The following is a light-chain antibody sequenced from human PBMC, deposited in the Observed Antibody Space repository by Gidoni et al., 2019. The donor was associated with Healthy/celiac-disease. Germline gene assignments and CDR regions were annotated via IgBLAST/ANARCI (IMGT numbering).Light chain of an antibody. CDR2: DVS. CDR3: CSYAGSYTWV. CDR1: SSDVGGYNY. J-gene: IGLJ3*02. V-gene: IGLV2-11*01. Sequence: PGQSVTISCTGTSSDVGGYNYVSWYQQHPGKAPKLMIYDVSKRPSGVPDRFSGSKSGNTASLTISGLQAEDEADYYCCSYAGSYTWVFGGGTKLTVL.